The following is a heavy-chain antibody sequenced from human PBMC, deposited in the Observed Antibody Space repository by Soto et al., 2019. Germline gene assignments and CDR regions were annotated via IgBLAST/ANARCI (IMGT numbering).Heavy chain of an antibody. CDR3: AAEVREGITMVRGVIY. V-gene: IGHV1-58*02. J-gene: IGHJ4*02. CDR1: GFTFTSSA. Sequence: ASVKVSCKASGFTFTSSAMQWVRQARGQRLEWIGWIVVGSGNTNYAQKFQERVTITRDMSTSTAYMELSSLGSEDTAVYYCAAEVREGITMVRGVIYWGQGTLVTVSS. D-gene: IGHD3-10*01. CDR2: IVVGSGNT.